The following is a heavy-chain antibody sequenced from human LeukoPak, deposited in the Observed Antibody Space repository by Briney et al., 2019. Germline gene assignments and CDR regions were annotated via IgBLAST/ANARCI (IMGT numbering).Heavy chain of an antibody. Sequence: GGSLRLSCAASGFTFGNHWMNWVRQAPGKGLEWVSSISGSSSYIYYADSMKGRFTISRDNAKNSLYLQMNSLRAEDTAVYYCARGSSNVAARNNWFDPWGQGTLVTVSS. CDR2: ISGSSSYI. J-gene: IGHJ5*02. CDR1: GFTFGNHW. D-gene: IGHD6-6*01. CDR3: ARGSSNVAARNNWFDP. V-gene: IGHV3-21*01.